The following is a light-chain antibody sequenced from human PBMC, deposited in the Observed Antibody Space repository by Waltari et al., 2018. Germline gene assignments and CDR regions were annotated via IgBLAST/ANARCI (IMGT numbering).Light chain of an antibody. J-gene: IGLJ3*02. Sequence: NFMLTQPHSVSESPGKTVTISCTRSSGSIASNYVQRYQQRPGSAPTTVIYEDNQRPSGVPDRFSGSIDSSSNSASLTISGLKTEDEADYYCQSYDSSNLWVFGGGTKLTVL. CDR3: QSYDSSNLWV. V-gene: IGLV6-57*03. CDR2: EDN. CDR1: SGSIASNY.